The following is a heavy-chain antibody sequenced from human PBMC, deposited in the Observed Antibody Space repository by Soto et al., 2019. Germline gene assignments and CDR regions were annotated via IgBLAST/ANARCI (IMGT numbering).Heavy chain of an antibody. CDR2: INPSGGST. Sequence: ASVKVSCKASGYSFIGYYMHWVRQAPGQGLEWMGMINPSGGSTNYAQKFQGRVSMTRDTSTTTLYMELSSLRSEDTAVYYCARDVEHGAGTIFFHCGRDFWGQGTTGTVSS. J-gene: IGHJ6*02. CDR1: GYSFIGYY. CDR3: ARDVEHGAGTIFFHCGRDF. D-gene: IGHD6-19*01. V-gene: IGHV1-46*01.